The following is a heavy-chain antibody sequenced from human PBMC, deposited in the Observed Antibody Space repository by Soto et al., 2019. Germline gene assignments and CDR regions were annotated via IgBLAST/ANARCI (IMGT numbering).Heavy chain of an antibody. Sequence: PVGSLRLSCVGSVFTFSTYSINCVRHAPGKWLEWVSSISSRSDIYYADSVKGRFTISRDNAKNSVSLQMNSLRAEDTAVYYCAREYTAWPLAYGLEFWGQGTTVSVSS. CDR2: ISSRSDI. J-gene: IGHJ6*01. V-gene: IGHV3-21*01. D-gene: IGHD2-2*02. CDR1: VFTFSTYS. CDR3: AREYTAWPLAYGLEF.